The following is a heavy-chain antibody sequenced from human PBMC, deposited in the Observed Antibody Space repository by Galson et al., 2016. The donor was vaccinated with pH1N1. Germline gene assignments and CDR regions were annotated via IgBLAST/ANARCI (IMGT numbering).Heavy chain of an antibody. J-gene: IGHJ6*02. CDR1: GGTFTNYA. CDR2: LTPILGTP. CDR3: ARGLSGYDRLEYYQNGMDV. V-gene: IGHV1-69*13. D-gene: IGHD5-12*01. Sequence: SVKVSCKASGGTFTNYAINWVRQAPGQGLEWMGGLTPILGTPDYAQTLQGRVTITADENTNTAYMEMSSLKAEDTAVYYCARGLSGYDRLEYYQNGMDVWGQGTTVTVSS.